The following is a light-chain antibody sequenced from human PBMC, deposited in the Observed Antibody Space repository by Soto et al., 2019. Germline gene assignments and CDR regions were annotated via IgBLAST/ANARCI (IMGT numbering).Light chain of an antibody. Sequence: DIQMTQSPSTLSASVGDTVTITCRASQSLSYWLAWYQQKPGQAPKLLIRKASTLESGVPSRFSGSGSGTEFTLTISSLQPDDFATFYCQQYDRFPYTFGQGTKLEIK. J-gene: IGKJ2*01. CDR1: QSLSYW. CDR2: KAS. CDR3: QQYDRFPYT. V-gene: IGKV1-5*03.